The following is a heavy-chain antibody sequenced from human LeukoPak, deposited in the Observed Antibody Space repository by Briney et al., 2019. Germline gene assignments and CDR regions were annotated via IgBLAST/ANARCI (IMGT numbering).Heavy chain of an antibody. CDR3: ARDLYGDYGMDV. J-gene: IGHJ6*02. CDR2: IRSSSGYV. CDR1: GFTFSSHW. V-gene: IGHV3-21*01. D-gene: IGHD4-17*01. Sequence: GGSLRLSCAASGFTFSSHWMNWVRQAPGKGLEWVSSIRSSSGYVYYADSVKGRFTISRDNAKHSLYLQMDSLRVEDTAVYYCARDLYGDYGMDVWGQGTTVTVSS.